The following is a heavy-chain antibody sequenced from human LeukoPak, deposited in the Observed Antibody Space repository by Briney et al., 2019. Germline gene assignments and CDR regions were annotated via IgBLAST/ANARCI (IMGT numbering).Heavy chain of an antibody. CDR3: ARVVVAGVDAFDI. V-gene: IGHV4-59*01. Sequence: SETLSLTCTVSGGSISSYYWSWIRQPPGKGLEWIGYIHYSGSTNYNPSLKSRVTISVDTSKNQFSLKLSSVTAADTAVYYCARVVVAGVDAFDIWGQGTMVTVSS. CDR2: IHYSGST. D-gene: IGHD2-15*01. CDR1: GGSISSYY. J-gene: IGHJ3*02.